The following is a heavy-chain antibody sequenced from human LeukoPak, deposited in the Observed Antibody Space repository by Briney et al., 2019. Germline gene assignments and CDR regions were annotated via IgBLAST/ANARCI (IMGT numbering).Heavy chain of an antibody. CDR1: RFTFSNYS. D-gene: IGHD2-15*01. CDR3: AREDRLQPGVD. J-gene: IGHJ4*02. CDR2: ISRGSGHI. Sequence: GALRLSCAASRFTFSNYSMNWVRQAPGKGLEWVSSISRGSGHIYYADSVKGRFTISRDNAKNSLYLQMNSLRAEDTAVYYCAREDRLQPGVDWGQGTLVTVSS. V-gene: IGHV3-21*01.